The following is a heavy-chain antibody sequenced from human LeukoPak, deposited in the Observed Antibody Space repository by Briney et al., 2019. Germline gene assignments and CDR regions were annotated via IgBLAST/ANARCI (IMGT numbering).Heavy chain of an antibody. CDR1: GFTFSSYE. Sequence: GGSLRLSCAASGFTFSSYEMNWVRQAPGKGLEWVSYISSSGSTIYYADSVKGRFTISRDNAKNSLYLQMNSLRAEDTAVYYCAKVLLWFGELPTLFDYWGQGTLVTVSS. V-gene: IGHV3-48*03. D-gene: IGHD3-10*01. CDR3: AKVLLWFGELPTLFDY. J-gene: IGHJ4*02. CDR2: ISSSGSTI.